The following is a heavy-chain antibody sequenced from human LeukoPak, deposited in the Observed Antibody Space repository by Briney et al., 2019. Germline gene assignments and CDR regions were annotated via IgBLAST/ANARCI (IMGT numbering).Heavy chain of an antibody. Sequence: PSETLSLTCTVSGGSISGYFWSWIRQPPGKGPVWIGYIYSTGTTNYSPSLSSRVTISVDTSKNQLSLNLRFVTATDTAVYHCTRHNPPPTGFCSGSSCFMSGSQYFYMDVWGKGTSVTVS. V-gene: IGHV4-4*09. D-gene: IGHD6-19*01. J-gene: IGHJ6*03. CDR2: IYSTGTT. CDR1: GGSISGYF. CDR3: TRHNPPPTGFCSGSSCFMSGSQYFYMDV.